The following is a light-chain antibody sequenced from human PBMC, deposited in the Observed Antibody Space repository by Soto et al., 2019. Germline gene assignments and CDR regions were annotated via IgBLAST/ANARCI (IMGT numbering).Light chain of an antibody. J-gene: IGKJ1*01. CDR1: QSVRSN. CDR2: GAS. CDR3: QQYNNRPPWT. V-gene: IGKV3-15*01. Sequence: EIVMTQSPATLSVSPGDRATLSCRASQSVRSNLAWYQQKPGQAPRLLIYGASTRATGIPARFSGSGSGTEFTLTISSLQSEDFAVYYCQQYNNRPPWTFGQGTMVEVK.